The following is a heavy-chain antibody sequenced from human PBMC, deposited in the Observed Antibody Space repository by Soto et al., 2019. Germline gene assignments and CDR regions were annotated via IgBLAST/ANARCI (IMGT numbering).Heavy chain of an antibody. D-gene: IGHD2-15*01. CDR1: GGTFSTYA. Sequence: QVQLVQSGAEVKKPGSSVKVSCKAPGGTFSTYAISWVRQAPGQGLEWMGGVIPIFGTPKYAQKFQGRVTITAEESTRTGYMELRSLRSEDTAVYYCARAQGGSSSLDIYYYYYYGMDVWGQGTTVTVSS. CDR3: ARAQGGSSSLDIYYYYYYGMDV. CDR2: VIPIFGTP. J-gene: IGHJ6*02. V-gene: IGHV1-69*01.